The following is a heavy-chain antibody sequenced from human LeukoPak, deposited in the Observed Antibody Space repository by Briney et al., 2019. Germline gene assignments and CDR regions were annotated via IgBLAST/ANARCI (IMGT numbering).Heavy chain of an antibody. CDR1: GGSFSDYY. D-gene: IGHD7-27*01. Sequence: SETLSLTCAVYGGSFSDYYWSWIRQPPGKGLEWIGEINYSGSTKYNPSLKSRVTISVDTSKNQFSLELTSVTAADTAAYYCAREVRQTGERRFVARGRFYYYHMDVWGKGTTVTVSS. V-gene: IGHV4-34*01. J-gene: IGHJ6*03. CDR2: INYSGST. CDR3: AREVRQTGERRFVARGRFYYYHMDV.